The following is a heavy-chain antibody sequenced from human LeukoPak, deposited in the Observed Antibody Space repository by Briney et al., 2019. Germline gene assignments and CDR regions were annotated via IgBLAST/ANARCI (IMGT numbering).Heavy chain of an antibody. Sequence: ASVKVSCKASGYTFTSYDINWVRQATGQGLEWMGWMNPNSGNTGYAQKFQGRVTMTRNTSISTAYMELSSLRSEDTAVYYCARSAAGWGWFDPWGQGTLVTVSS. D-gene: IGHD6-13*01. CDR3: ARSAAGWGWFDP. CDR1: GYTFTSYD. V-gene: IGHV1-8*01. J-gene: IGHJ5*02. CDR2: MNPNSGNT.